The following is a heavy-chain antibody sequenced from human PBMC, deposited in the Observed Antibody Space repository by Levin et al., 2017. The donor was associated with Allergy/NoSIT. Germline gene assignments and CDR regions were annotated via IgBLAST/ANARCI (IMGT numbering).Heavy chain of an antibody. Sequence: PSETLSLTCAVSGGSISSSNWWSWVRQPPGKGLEWIGEIYHSGSTNYNPSLKSRVTISVDKSKNQFSLKLSSVTAADTAVYYCAIWAYYYGSGSYYSYYYGMDVWGQGTTVTVSS. CDR1: GGSISSSNW. CDR3: AIWAYYYGSGSYYSYYYGMDV. V-gene: IGHV4-4*02. J-gene: IGHJ6*02. D-gene: IGHD3-10*01. CDR2: IYHSGST.